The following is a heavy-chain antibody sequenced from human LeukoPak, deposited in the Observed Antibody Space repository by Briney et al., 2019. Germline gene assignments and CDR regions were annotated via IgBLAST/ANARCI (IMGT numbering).Heavy chain of an antibody. V-gene: IGHV3-23*01. CDR1: GFTFNNYA. Sequence: GGSLRLSCAASGFTFNNYAMNSVRQAPGKGLEWVSGISGSGGSTYYADSVKGQFTISRDNSKNTLYQQMNSLRAEDTAVYYCAKASGGYYFEYWGQGTLVTVSS. D-gene: IGHD6-19*01. J-gene: IGHJ4*02. CDR3: AKASGGYYFEY. CDR2: ISGSGGST.